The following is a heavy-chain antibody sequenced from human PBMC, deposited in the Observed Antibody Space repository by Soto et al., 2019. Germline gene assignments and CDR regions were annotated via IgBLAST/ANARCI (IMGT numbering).Heavy chain of an antibody. D-gene: IGHD6-13*01. J-gene: IGHJ5*02. V-gene: IGHV1-69*08. Sequence: QVQLVQSGAEVKKPGSSVKVSCKASGGTFSSYTISWVRQAPGQGLEWMGRIIPILGIANYAQKFQGRVTITADKSTSTAYMELSSLRSEDTAVYYCARERGIAEAGTGWFDPWGQGTLVTVSS. CDR3: ARERGIAEAGTGWFDP. CDR2: IIPILGIA. CDR1: GGTFSSYT.